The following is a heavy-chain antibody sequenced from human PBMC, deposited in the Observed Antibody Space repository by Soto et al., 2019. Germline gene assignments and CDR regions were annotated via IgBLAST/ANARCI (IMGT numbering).Heavy chain of an antibody. CDR3: AKDNSGSYYLGYCQH. V-gene: IGHV3-23*01. CDR2: ISGSAGSS. D-gene: IGHD1-26*01. J-gene: IGHJ1*01. CDR1: GFTFSNYA. Sequence: EVQLLESGGGLVQPGGSLRLSCAASGFTFSNYAMTWVRQAPGKGLEWVSVISGSAGSSFYADSVKGRFTVSRDNSKNTLYLQMNSRRGEDTAIYYCAKDNSGSYYLGYCQHWGQGTLVTVSS.